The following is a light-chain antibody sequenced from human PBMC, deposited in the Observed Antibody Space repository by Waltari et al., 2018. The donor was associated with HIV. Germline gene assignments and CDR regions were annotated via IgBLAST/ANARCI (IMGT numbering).Light chain of an antibody. CDR3: SSYTGSDNLV. CDR2: GVS. Sequence: QSALTQPPSASGSPGQSVPISCTGTSSDVGGYNYVSGYQQHPGKAPKPIIYGVSKRPSGVPDRFSGSESGNTASLTVSGLQAEDEADYYCSSYTGSDNLVFGGGTRLTVL. J-gene: IGLJ2*01. V-gene: IGLV2-8*01. CDR1: SSDVGGYNY.